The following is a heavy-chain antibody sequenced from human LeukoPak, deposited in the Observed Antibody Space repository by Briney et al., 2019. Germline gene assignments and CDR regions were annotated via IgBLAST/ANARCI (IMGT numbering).Heavy chain of an antibody. CDR3: ARDPRVGVTAAGFFHH. Sequence: PGGSLRLSCEASGFTFSRYWMHWVRQAPGKGLEWVSGVDGGGPNTLYADSVKGRFTISRDNSKSILYLQMNSLRAEDTAVYYCARDPRVGVTAAGFFHHWGQGTLVTVSS. CDR1: GFTFSRYW. CDR2: VDGGGPNT. V-gene: IGHV3-74*03. D-gene: IGHD1-26*01. J-gene: IGHJ1*01.